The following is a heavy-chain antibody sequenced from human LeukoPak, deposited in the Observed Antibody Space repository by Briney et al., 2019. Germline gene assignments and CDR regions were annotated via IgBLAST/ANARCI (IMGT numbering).Heavy chain of an antibody. CDR3: ARGRAGLGWFGGWPINSYYFDY. CDR1: GGSFSGYY. V-gene: IGHV4-34*01. J-gene: IGHJ4*02. D-gene: IGHD3-10*01. Sequence: SETLSLTCAVYGGSFSGYYWSWIRQPPGKGLEWIGEINHSGGTNYNPSLKSRVTISVDTSKNQFSLKLSSVTAADTAVYYCARGRAGLGWFGGWPINSYYFDYWGQGTLVTVSS. CDR2: INHSGGT.